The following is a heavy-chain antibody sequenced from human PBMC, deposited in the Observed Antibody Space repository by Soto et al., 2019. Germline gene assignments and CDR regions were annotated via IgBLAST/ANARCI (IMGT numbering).Heavy chain of an antibody. Sequence: TLSLTCTVTAGSISSGDYYRSWIRQLPEKGLEWVGYISISRGIGYNPSIKSRVTISLDTSGIQVSLKLKSVTATDTAVYYCARGPDGYCSATGCYDSFYGMGVWGQGTTVTVSS. CDR2: ISISRGI. CDR1: AGSISSGDYY. J-gene: IGHJ6*02. CDR3: ARGPDGYCSATGCYDSFYGMGV. V-gene: IGHV4-31*03. D-gene: IGHD2-2*03.